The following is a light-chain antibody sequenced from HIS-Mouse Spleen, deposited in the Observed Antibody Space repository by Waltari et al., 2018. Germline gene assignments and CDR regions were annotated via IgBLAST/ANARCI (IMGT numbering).Light chain of an antibody. Sequence: QSALTQPRAVSGSPGQPVTISCTGTSSAVGGYIYASWYQQHPGKAPKLMIYDVSKRPSGVPDRFSGSKSGNTASLTISGLQAEDEADYYCCSYAGSWVFGGGTKLTVL. V-gene: IGLV2-11*01. CDR3: CSYAGSWV. J-gene: IGLJ3*02. CDR1: SSAVGGYIY. CDR2: DVS.